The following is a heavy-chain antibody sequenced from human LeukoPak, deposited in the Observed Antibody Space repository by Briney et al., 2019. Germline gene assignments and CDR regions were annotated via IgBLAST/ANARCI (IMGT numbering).Heavy chain of an antibody. D-gene: IGHD4/OR15-4a*01. Sequence: GGSLRLSCAASRFTFNDYYMSWIRQAPGKGLEWVSYISSSGSTIYYADSVKGRFTISRDNAKNSLFLQMNSLRAEDTAVYYCARRAGAYSHPYDYWGQGTLVTVSS. CDR1: RFTFNDYY. CDR3: ARRAGAYSHPYDY. CDR2: ISSSGSTI. V-gene: IGHV3-11*01. J-gene: IGHJ4*02.